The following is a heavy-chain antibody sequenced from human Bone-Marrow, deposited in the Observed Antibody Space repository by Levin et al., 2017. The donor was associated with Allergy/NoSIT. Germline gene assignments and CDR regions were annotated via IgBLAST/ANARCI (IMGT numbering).Heavy chain of an antibody. J-gene: IGHJ4*02. CDR1: GFNFSNFG. Sequence: LSLTCAASGFNFSNFGMHWVRQAPGQGLEWVAAVSYDGSNKYYGDSVKGRFTISRDNSKNTVYVQISTLRPEDTAVYYCAKDWGRNCNVGSCYSFDSWGQGTLATVSS. D-gene: IGHD2-15*01. CDR3: AKDWGRNCNVGSCYSFDS. V-gene: IGHV3-30*18. CDR2: VSYDGSNK.